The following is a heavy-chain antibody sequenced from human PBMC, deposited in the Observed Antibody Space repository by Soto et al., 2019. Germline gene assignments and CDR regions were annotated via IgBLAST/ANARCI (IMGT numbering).Heavy chain of an antibody. V-gene: IGHV3-30*18. D-gene: IGHD3-10*01. CDR1: GFTFSNFG. J-gene: IGHJ6*02. Sequence: VQLVESGGGVVQPGRSLRLSCVAPGFTFSNFGMHWVRQAPGKGLEWVALTSFDGNKNYYADSVKGRFTLSRDNSKNTLYLQMNSLRAEDTALYFCAKDQKDYSGSGTYYVPYGMDVWGQGTTVTVSS. CDR2: TSFDGNKN. CDR3: AKDQKDYSGSGTYYVPYGMDV.